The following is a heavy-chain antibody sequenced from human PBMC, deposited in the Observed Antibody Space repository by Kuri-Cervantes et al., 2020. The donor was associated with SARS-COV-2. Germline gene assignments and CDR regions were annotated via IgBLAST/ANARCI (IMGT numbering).Heavy chain of an antibody. J-gene: IGHJ5*02. CDR2: IRSKAYGGTT. CDR1: GFTFGDYA. CDR3: ARGQQAARSWWFDP. Sequence: GGSLRLSCTASGFTFGDYAMSWFRQAPGKGLEWVGFIRSKAYGGTTEYAASVKGRFTISRDDSKSIAYLQMNSLKTEDTAVYYCARGQQAARSWWFDPWAREPWSPSPQ. D-gene: IGHD6-6*01. V-gene: IGHV3-49*03.